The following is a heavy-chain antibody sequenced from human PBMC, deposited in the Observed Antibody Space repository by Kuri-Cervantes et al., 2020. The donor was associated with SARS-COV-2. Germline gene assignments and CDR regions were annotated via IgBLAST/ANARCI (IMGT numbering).Heavy chain of an antibody. CDR3: AIWPPGSYRPHGAFDV. V-gene: IGHV4-39*01. D-gene: IGHD1-26*01. J-gene: IGHJ3*01. CDR2: IHYRETT. CDR1: GGSISGSGYY. Sequence: ESLKISCTVSGGSISGSGYYWAWIRQPPGKGLEWIGHIHYRETTYHNPSLKSRATISVDTSKNQFSLKLNSVTAADTAVYSCAIWPPGSYRPHGAFDVWGQGTMVTVSS.